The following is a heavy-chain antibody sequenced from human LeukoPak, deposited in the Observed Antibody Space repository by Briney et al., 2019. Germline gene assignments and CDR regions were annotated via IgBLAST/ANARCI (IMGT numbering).Heavy chain of an antibody. J-gene: IGHJ4*02. D-gene: IGHD5-18*01. CDR1: GFTFSTYA. CDR2: ISDSGSNT. Sequence: GGPLRLSCEASGFTFSTYAMSWVRQAPGKGLEWVSDISDSGSNTYYADSVKGRFTISRGNSKNTLYLQMSSLRAEDTAVYFCAKIRGYSYGYGDYWGQGTLVTVSS. CDR3: AKIRGYSYGYGDY. V-gene: IGHV3-23*01.